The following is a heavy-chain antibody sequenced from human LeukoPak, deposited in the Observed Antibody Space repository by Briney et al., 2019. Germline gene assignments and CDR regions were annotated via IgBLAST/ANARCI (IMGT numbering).Heavy chain of an antibody. CDR3: APSGTTSVVRGGNRYYFDY. Sequence: ASVKVSCKASGYTFTGYYIHWVRQAPGQGLEWMGWINPKSGVTNYAQKFQGRVTMTGDTSISTAYMELSRLRSDDTAVYYCAPSGTTSVVRGGNRYYFDYWGQGTLVTVSS. D-gene: IGHD3-10*01. CDR2: INPKSGVT. V-gene: IGHV1-2*02. CDR1: GYTFTGYY. J-gene: IGHJ4*02.